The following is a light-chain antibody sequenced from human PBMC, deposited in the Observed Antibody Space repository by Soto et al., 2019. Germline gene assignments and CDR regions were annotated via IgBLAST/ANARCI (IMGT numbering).Light chain of an antibody. CDR1: SSDVGGYNY. Sequence: QSALTQPASVSGSPGQSITISCTGTSSDVGGYNYVSWYQQHPGKAPKLMIYDVSNRPSGVSNRFSGSKSGNTASLTISGLQAEDEADYYCSPYTSSNYVFGTGTKLTVL. CDR3: SPYTSSNYV. CDR2: DVS. V-gene: IGLV2-14*01. J-gene: IGLJ1*01.